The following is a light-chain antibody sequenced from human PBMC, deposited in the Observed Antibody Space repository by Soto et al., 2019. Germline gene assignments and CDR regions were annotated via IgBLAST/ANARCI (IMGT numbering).Light chain of an antibody. CDR3: QHYSILWT. CDR2: KAS. V-gene: IGKV1-5*03. Sequence: DIQMTQSPSTLSASVGDRVTITCRASQSISSWLAWFQQKPGKAPKLLIYKASSLESGVPSRFTGSGSGTEFTLTISSLQPDDFATYYCQHYSILWTFGQGPTVEIK. J-gene: IGKJ1*01. CDR1: QSISSW.